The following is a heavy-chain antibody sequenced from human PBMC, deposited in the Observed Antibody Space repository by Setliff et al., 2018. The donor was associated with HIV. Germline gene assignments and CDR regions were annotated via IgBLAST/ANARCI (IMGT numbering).Heavy chain of an antibody. Sequence: GGSLRLSCAASGFTFTSYAMNWVRQAPGKGLEWVSSISGSGSTTYYADSVKGRLTISRDNAKNSLYLQMNSLIAEDKAVYYCARDFRDYVGKFDFWGQGALVTVSS. V-gene: IGHV3-23*01. CDR2: ISGSGSTT. D-gene: IGHD1-26*01. CDR1: GFTFTSYA. J-gene: IGHJ4*02. CDR3: ARDFRDYVGKFDF.